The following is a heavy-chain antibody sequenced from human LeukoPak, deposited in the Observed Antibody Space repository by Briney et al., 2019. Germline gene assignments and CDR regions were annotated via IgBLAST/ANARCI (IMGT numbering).Heavy chain of an antibody. CDR2: ISSSRSTI. V-gene: IGHV3-48*01. Sequence: PGGSLRLSCAASGFPFSRYSMNAVRQAPGKGGGWGSYISSSRSTIYYADSVKGRFTISKDNAKNSLYLQMNSLRAEDTAVYYCAKDRITVTRCYFDYWGQGTLVTVSS. J-gene: IGHJ4*02. D-gene: IGHD4-17*01. CDR1: GFPFSRYS. CDR3: AKDRITVTRCYFDY.